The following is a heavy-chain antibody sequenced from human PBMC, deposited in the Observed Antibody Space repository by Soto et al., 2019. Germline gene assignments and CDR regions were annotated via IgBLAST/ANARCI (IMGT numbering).Heavy chain of an antibody. V-gene: IGHV3-23*01. CDR1: GFTFSSYA. Sequence: GGSLRLSCAASGFTFSSYAMSWVRQAPGKGLEWVSAISGSGGSTYYADSVKGRFTISRDNSKNTLYLQMNSLRAEDTAVYYCATDLSGDYYFQHWGQGTLVTVSS. D-gene: IGHD4-17*01. CDR2: ISGSGGST. J-gene: IGHJ1*01. CDR3: ATDLSGDYYFQH.